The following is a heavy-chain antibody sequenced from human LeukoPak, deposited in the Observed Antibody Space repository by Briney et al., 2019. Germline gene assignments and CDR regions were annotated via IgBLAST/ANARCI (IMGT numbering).Heavy chain of an antibody. CDR3: AGEFGGFDP. CDR2: ISIAGTST. CDR1: GFTFGSCA. Sequence: PGGSLSLSCAASGFTFGSCAMSWVRQAPGKGLEWVSTISIAGTSTYYADSVKGRFTISRDNPKNTLYLQMNSLRAEDTAVYYCAGEFGGFDPWGQGTLVTVSS. V-gene: IGHV3-23*01. J-gene: IGHJ5*02. D-gene: IGHD3-10*01.